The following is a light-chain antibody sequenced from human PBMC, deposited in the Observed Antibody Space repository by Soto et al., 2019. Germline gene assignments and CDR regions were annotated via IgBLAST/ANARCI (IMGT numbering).Light chain of an antibody. CDR1: QSVSSN. J-gene: IGKJ4*01. CDR3: QQYNTWSA. Sequence: EIVMTQSPATLSVPPGERATLSCRASQSVSSNLAWYQQKPGQAPRLLIYGASTRATGIPARFSGSGSGTEFTLTISSLQSEDFAVYYCQQYNTWSAFGGGTKVEIK. V-gene: IGKV3-15*01. CDR2: GAS.